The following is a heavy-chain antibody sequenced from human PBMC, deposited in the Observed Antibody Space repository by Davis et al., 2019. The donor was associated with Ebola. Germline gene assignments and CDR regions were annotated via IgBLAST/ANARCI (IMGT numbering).Heavy chain of an antibody. CDR1: GFTFSSYS. CDR3: ARLGYDILTGTTYYYYGMDV. CDR2: ISSSSSTI. Sequence: GESLKISCAASGFTFSSYSMNWVRQAPGKGLEWVSYISSSSSTIYYADSVKGRFTISRDNAKNSLYLQMNSLRDEDTAVYYCARLGYDILTGTTYYYYGMDVWGQGTTVTVSS. D-gene: IGHD3-9*01. V-gene: IGHV3-48*02. J-gene: IGHJ6*02.